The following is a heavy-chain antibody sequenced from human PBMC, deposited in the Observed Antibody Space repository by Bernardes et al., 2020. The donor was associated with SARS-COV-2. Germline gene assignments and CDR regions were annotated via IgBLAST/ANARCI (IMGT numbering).Heavy chain of an antibody. D-gene: IGHD4-17*01. V-gene: IGHV1-24*01. J-gene: IGHJ5*02. Sequence: DSLQASCKVSGYSLSAICIHWVRQAPGKGLEWMGGFDPEDGEMTYAQKFQGRVTMTEDTSTDTAYMELSSLRFEDTAVYYCAMLKGLRHNWFDAWGQGTLVTVSS. CDR2: FDPEDGEM. CDR3: AMLKGLRHNWFDA. CDR1: GYSLSAIC.